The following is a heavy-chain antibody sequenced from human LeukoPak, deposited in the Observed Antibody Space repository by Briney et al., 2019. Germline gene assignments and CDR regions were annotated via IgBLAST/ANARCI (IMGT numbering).Heavy chain of an antibody. CDR2: ISSSGSTI. Sequence: PGGSLRLSCAASGFTFSDYYMSWIRQAPGKGLEWVSYISSSGSTIYYADSVKGRFTISRDNAKNSLYLQMSSLRAEDTAVYYCARDRAEGIAAAGNWFDPWGQGTLVTVSS. CDR3: ARDRAEGIAAAGNWFDP. V-gene: IGHV3-11*04. CDR1: GFTFSDYY. J-gene: IGHJ5*02. D-gene: IGHD6-13*01.